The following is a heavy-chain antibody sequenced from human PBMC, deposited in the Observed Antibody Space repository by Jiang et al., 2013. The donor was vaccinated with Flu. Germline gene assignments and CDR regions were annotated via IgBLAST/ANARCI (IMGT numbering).Heavy chain of an antibody. Sequence: GLVWVSRINSDGSSTSYADSVKGRFTISRDNAKNTLYLQMNSLRAEDTAVYYCSKGRRDGYNYWGQGTLVTVSS. J-gene: IGHJ4*02. CDR3: SKGRRDGYNY. CDR2: INSDGSST. D-gene: IGHD5-24*01. V-gene: IGHV3-74*01.